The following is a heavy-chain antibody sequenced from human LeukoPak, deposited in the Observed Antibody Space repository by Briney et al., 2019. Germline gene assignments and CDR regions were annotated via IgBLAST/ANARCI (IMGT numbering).Heavy chain of an antibody. Sequence: GGSLKLSCAASGFTFDDYGMSWVRQAPGKGLEWVSGINWNGGSTGYADSVKGRFTISRENAKNSLYLQMNILRAEDTALYYFARDKVVVIHDYWGQGTLVTVSS. CDR1: GFTFDDYG. V-gene: IGHV3-20*04. J-gene: IGHJ4*02. D-gene: IGHD2-21*01. CDR3: ARDKVVVIHDY. CDR2: INWNGGST.